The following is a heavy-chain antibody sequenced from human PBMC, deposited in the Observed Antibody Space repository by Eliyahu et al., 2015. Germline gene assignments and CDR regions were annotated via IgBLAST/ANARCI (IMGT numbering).Heavy chain of an antibody. CDR2: IIPIFATA. D-gene: IGHD5-24*01. CDR3: AREGKRTPTNPFDY. J-gene: IGHJ4*02. Sequence: QVQLVQSGAEVKKPGSSXKVSXKXSGXTFXTYAXSWVRXAXGQGLEWMGGIIPIFATANYAQKFQGRVTITADESTSTVYMELSSLRSEDTAVYYCAREGKRTPTNPFDYWGQGTLVTVSS. V-gene: IGHV1-69*01. CDR1: GXTFXTYA.